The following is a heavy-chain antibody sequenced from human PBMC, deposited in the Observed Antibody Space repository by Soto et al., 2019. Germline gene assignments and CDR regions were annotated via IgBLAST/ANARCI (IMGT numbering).Heavy chain of an antibody. CDR2: IIPIFGTA. J-gene: IGHJ6*02. CDR3: ARDGSNQLEYYYYYGMDV. CDR1: GGTFSSYA. D-gene: IGHD1-1*01. Sequence: SVKVSCKASGGTFSSYAISWARQAPGQGLEWMGGIIPIFGTANYAQKFQGRVTITADESTSTAYMELSSLRSEDTAVYYCARDGSNQLEYYYYYGMDVWGQGTTVTVSS. V-gene: IGHV1-69*13.